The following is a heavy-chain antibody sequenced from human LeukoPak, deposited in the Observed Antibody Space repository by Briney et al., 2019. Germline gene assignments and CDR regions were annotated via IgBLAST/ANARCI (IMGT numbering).Heavy chain of an antibody. CDR1: GFTFSDYY. D-gene: IGHD2-15*01. CDR3: ARGESGATKPHYYYYYYMDV. J-gene: IGHJ6*03. V-gene: IGHV3-11*04. Sequence: KPGGSLRLYCAASGFTFSDYYMSWLRQAPGQGLEWVSYISSSRSTIYYADSVKGRFTISRDNAKNSLYLQMNSLRAEDTAVYYCARGESGATKPHYYYYYYMDVWGKGTTVTVSS. CDR2: ISSSRSTI.